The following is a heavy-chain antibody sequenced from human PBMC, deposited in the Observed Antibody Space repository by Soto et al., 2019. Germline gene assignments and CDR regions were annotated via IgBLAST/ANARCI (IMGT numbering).Heavy chain of an antibody. D-gene: IGHD4-17*01. V-gene: IGHV3-23*01. CDR2: ISGSGGRT. CDR1: GFTFSSYA. J-gene: IGHJ2*01. CDR3: AKRTVGWYFDL. Sequence: EVPLLESGGGLVRPGGSLSLSCAASGFTFSSYALNWVRQPPGKGLEWVSVISGSGGRTYYADAVKGRFTISRDNSKNTLYLQMNSLRAEDTAVYYCAKRTVGWYFDLWGRGTLVTVSS.